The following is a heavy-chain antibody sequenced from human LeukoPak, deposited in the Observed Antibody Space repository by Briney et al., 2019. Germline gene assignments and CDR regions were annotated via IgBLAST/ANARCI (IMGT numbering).Heavy chain of an antibody. V-gene: IGHV4-4*09. Sequence: KPSETLSLTCTVSGGSICSYYWSWIRQPPGKGLGWIGYIYTSGSTNYNPSLKSRVTISVDTSKNQFSLKLSSVTAADTAVYYCARSYDSSGYYRHWGQGTLVTVSS. J-gene: IGHJ4*02. CDR1: GGSICSYY. D-gene: IGHD3-22*01. CDR3: ARSYDSSGYYRH. CDR2: IYTSGST.